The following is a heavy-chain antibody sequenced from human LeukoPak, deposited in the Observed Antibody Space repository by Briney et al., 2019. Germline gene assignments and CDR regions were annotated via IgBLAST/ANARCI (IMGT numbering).Heavy chain of an antibody. D-gene: IGHD6-13*01. CDR1: GFTFSSYA. V-gene: IGHV3-23*01. CDR3: AKRLKPYSSSWYGYFDY. Sequence: GGSLRLSCAASGFTFSSYAMSWVRQAPGKGLEWVSAISGSGGSTYYADSVKGRFTISRDNSKNTLYLQMNSLRAEDTAVYYCAKRLKPYSSSWYGYFDYWGQGTLVTVFS. J-gene: IGHJ4*02. CDR2: ISGSGGST.